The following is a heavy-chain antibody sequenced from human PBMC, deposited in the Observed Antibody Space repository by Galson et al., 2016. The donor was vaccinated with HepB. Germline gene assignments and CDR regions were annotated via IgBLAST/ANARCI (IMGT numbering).Heavy chain of an antibody. CDR3: GRDQSYCSGGTCYSGGPGDY. V-gene: IGHV3-30-3*01. Sequence: SLRLSCAASGFAFSTYALHWVRQAPGKGLEWVALTSYDGDNKKYADSVRGRFTISRDNSKNTLYLQMNSLRAEDTAVYYCGRDQSYCSGGTCYSGGPGDYWGQGTLVTVSS. D-gene: IGHD2-15*01. J-gene: IGHJ4*02. CDR2: TSYDGDNK. CDR1: GFAFSTYA.